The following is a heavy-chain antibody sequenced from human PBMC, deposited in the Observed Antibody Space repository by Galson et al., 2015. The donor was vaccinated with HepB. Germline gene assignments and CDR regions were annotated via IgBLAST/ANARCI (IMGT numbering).Heavy chain of an antibody. J-gene: IGHJ4*02. CDR2: IYYTGVS. D-gene: IGHD6-19*01. CDR3: ARLGSSWSRQDFEF. Sequence: SETLFLTCTVSGGSISDYYWSWIRLPPGKGLECMGYIYYTGVSTYSPSLKSRISMSVDSANNHFSLKLSSVTAADTAVYYCARLGSSWSRQDFEFWGQGIQVTVSS. CDR1: GGSISDYY. V-gene: IGHV4-59*01.